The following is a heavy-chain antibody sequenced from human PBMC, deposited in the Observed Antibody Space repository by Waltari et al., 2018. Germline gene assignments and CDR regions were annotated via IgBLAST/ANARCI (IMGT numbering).Heavy chain of an antibody. CDR1: GFTFSDYG. D-gene: IGHD1-1*01. CDR2: IRYDASDI. V-gene: IGHV3-30*02. J-gene: IGHJ3*01. CDR3: AKVGVGLTTWYPFDV. Sequence: QVHLVESGGGVVQPGGSLSLSCAASGFTFSDYGMPWVRQAPGKGVEWVAFIRYDASDIYYRDSGKGRFTIARDNAKNTLFLQMSSLRPEDTAVYYCAKVGVGLTTWYPFDVWGQGTMVTVSS.